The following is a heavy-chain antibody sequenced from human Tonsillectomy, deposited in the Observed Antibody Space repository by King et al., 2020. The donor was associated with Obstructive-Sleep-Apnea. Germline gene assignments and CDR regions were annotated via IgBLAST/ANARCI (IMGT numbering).Heavy chain of an antibody. V-gene: IGHV3-7*01. D-gene: IGHD2-8*02. CDR3: AREYWGPDY. Sequence: VQLVESGGRLVQPGGSLRLSCAASGFTFTNNWMTWVRQAPGKGLEWVANIGQDGSKRNYVDSVKGRFTISRDNAKNSLYLQMNRLRAEDTAVYYCAREYWGPDYWGQGTLVTVSS. J-gene: IGHJ4*02. CDR2: IGQDGSKR. CDR1: GFTFTNNW.